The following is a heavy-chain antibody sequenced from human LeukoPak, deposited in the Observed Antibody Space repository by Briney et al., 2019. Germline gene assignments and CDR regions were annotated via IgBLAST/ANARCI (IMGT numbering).Heavy chain of an antibody. Sequence: GGSLRLSCAASGFTVSSNFMTRVRQAPGKGLEWVSIIYSGGDTYYADSVKGRFTISRDNSKNTLYFQMNSLRAEDTAVYYCARDVGGIFDSWGQGTLVTVSS. D-gene: IGHD6-13*01. J-gene: IGHJ4*02. CDR3: ARDVGGIFDS. CDR1: GFTVSSNF. V-gene: IGHV3-53*01. CDR2: IYSGGDT.